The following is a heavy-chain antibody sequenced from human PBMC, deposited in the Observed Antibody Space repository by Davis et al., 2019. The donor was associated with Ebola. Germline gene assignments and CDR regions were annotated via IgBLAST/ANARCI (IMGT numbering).Heavy chain of an antibody. Sequence: PSETLSLTCTVSGGTISSYYWSWIRQPAGKGLEWIGRIYTSGRTNYNHSLKSRVTMSVDTSKNQFSLKLSSVTAADTAVYYCAREGRVPAALGYYYYYYMDVWGKGTTVTVSS. D-gene: IGHD2-2*01. CDR3: AREGRVPAALGYYYYYYMDV. V-gene: IGHV4-4*07. CDR1: GGTISSYY. J-gene: IGHJ6*03. CDR2: IYTSGRT.